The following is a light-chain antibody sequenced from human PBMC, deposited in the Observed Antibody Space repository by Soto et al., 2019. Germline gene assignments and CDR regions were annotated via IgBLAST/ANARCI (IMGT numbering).Light chain of an antibody. J-gene: IGKJ4*01. V-gene: IGKV1-16*01. CDR3: QQYESFPLT. Sequence: DIQMTKSPSSLSASVGYSVTITCRASQGINKFLAWFQQKPGTAPKSLISTASRLQSGVPSRFSGSGSGTHFTLTINNLQPEDFATYYCQQYESFPLTFGGGTRVEIK. CDR2: TAS. CDR1: QGINKF.